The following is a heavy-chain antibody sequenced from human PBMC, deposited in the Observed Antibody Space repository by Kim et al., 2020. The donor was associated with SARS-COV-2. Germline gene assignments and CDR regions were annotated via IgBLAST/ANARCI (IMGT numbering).Heavy chain of an antibody. V-gene: IGHV3-9*01. D-gene: IGHD1-26*01. CDR1: GFTFDDYA. Sequence: GGSLRLSCAASGFTFDDYAMHWVRQAPGKGLEWVSGISWNSGSIGYADSVKGRFTISRDNAKNSLYLQMNSLRAEDTALYYCAKDSSWERGQGFDYWGQGTLVTVSS. J-gene: IGHJ4*02. CDR3: AKDSSWERGQGFDY. CDR2: ISWNSGSI.